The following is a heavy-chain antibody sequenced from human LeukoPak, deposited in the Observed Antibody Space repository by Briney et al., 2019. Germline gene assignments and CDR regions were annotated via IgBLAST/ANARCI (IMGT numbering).Heavy chain of an antibody. J-gene: IGHJ4*02. Sequence: GGSLRLSCAASGFTFSSSSMNWVRQAPGKGLEWVSSISSSSSYIYYADSVKGRFTISRDNAKNSLYLQMNSLRAEDTAVYYCARDKEGSYYYDSSGYYYDYWGQGTLVTVSS. D-gene: IGHD3-22*01. V-gene: IGHV3-21*01. CDR2: ISSSSSYI. CDR3: ARDKEGSYYYDSSGYYYDY. CDR1: GFTFSSSS.